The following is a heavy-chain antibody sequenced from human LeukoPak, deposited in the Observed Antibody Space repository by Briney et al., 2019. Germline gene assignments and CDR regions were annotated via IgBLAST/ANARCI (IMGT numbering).Heavy chain of an antibody. Sequence: SVKVSCKASGGTFSSYAISWVRQAPGQGLEWMGGIIPIFGTANYAQKFQGRVTIIADESTSTAYMELSSLRSEDTAVYYCARGYSYGPGAFDIWGQGTMVTVSS. V-gene: IGHV1-69*01. D-gene: IGHD5-18*01. J-gene: IGHJ3*02. CDR2: IIPIFGTA. CDR1: GGTFSSYA. CDR3: ARGYSYGPGAFDI.